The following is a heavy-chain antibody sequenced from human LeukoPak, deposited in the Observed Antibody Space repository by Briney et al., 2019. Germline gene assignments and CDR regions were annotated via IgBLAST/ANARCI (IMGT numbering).Heavy chain of an antibody. CDR2: INPSGGST. CDR3: ARGSYYYGSGSYYNTDDHDY. Sequence: GASVTVSCKASGYTFTSYYMHWVRQAPGQGLEWMGIINPSGGSTSYAQKFQGRVTMTRDTSTSTVYMELSSLRSEDTAVYYCARGSYYYGSGSYYNTDDHDYWGQGTLVTVSS. J-gene: IGHJ4*02. D-gene: IGHD3-10*01. CDR1: GYTFTSYY. V-gene: IGHV1-46*01.